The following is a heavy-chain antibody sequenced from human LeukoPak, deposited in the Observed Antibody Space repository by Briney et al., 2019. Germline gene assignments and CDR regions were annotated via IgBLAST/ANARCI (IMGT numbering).Heavy chain of an antibody. CDR2: INPSGGST. J-gene: IGHJ4*02. V-gene: IGHV1-46*01. CDR1: GGTFSSYA. Sequence: ASVKVSCKASGGTFSSYAISWVRQAPGQGLEWMGIINPSGGSTSYAQKFQGRVTMTRDTSTSTVYMELSSLRSEDTAVYYCASQSESSTSCPEDYWGQGTLVTVSS. D-gene: IGHD2-2*01. CDR3: ASQSESSTSCPEDY.